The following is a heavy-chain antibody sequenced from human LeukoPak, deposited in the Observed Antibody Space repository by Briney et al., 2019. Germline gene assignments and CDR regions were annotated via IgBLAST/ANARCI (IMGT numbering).Heavy chain of an antibody. Sequence: SETLSLTCTVSGYSIGSGYYWGWIRQPPGKGLEWIGSIYHSGSTYYNPSLKSRVTISVDTSKNQFSLKLSSVTAADTAVYYCARDQHGSGSYYNAFDPWGQGTLVTVSS. CDR1: GYSIGSGYY. D-gene: IGHD3-10*01. CDR2: IYHSGST. CDR3: ARDQHGSGSYYNAFDP. V-gene: IGHV4-38-2*02. J-gene: IGHJ5*02.